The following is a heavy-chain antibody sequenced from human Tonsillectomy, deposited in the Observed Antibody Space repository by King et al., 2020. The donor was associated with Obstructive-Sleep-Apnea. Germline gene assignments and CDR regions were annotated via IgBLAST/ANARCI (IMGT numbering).Heavy chain of an antibody. CDR3: ARDRQQLVGYYGMDV. Sequence: VQLQESCPGLVKPSQTLSLTCTVSGDSISSGGYYWSWIRQHPGEGLEWIGYIYYSGSTYYNPSLKSRVTISVDTSKNQFSLNLSSVTAADTAVYYCARDRQQLVGYYGMDVWGQGTTVTVSS. CDR1: GDSISSGGYY. J-gene: IGHJ6*02. D-gene: IGHD6-13*01. CDR2: IYYSGST. V-gene: IGHV4-31*03.